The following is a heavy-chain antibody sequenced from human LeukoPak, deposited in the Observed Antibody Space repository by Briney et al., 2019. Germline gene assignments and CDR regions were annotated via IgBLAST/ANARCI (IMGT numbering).Heavy chain of an antibody. CDR3: AKAEPYYDFWSGYPLDY. J-gene: IGHJ4*02. Sequence: GGSLRLSCAASGFTFSSYGMHWVRQAPGKGLEWVAFIRYDGSNKYYADYVKGRFTISRDNSKNTLYLQMNSLRAEDTAVYYCAKAEPYYDFWSGYPLDYWGQGTLVTVSS. CDR2: IRYDGSNK. D-gene: IGHD3-3*01. CDR1: GFTFSSYG. V-gene: IGHV3-30*02.